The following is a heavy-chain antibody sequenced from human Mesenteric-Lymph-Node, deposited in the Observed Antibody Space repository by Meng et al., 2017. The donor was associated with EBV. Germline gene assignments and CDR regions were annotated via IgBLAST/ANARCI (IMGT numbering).Heavy chain of an antibody. CDR2: INHSGST. V-gene: IGHV4-34*01. CDR3: ARGRLYDFWSGQYYFDY. J-gene: IGHJ4*02. D-gene: IGHD3-3*01. CDR1: GGSFSGYY. Sequence: QVQLQQWGAGLLKPSXXXXLTXXVYGGSFSGYYWSWIRQPPGKGLEWIGEINHSGSTNYNPSLKSRVTISVDTSKNQFSLKLSSVTAADTAVYYCARGRLYDFWSGQYYFDYWGQGTLVTVSS.